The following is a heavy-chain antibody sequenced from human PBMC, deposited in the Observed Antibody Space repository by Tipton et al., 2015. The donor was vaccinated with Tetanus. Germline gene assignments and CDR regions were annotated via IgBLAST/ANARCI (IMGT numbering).Heavy chain of an antibody. CDR2: VAYDGNNK. D-gene: IGHD3-10*01. Sequence: SLRLSCATSGLSFGGYGLHWLRQAPGKGLEWVALVAYDGNNKYYADSVKGRFTISRDNSKDTLYLQMNSLRPEDTAVYYCARDGFYYGSGSYYRAFWGQGTLVTVSP. CDR3: ARDGFYYGSGSYYRAF. V-gene: IGHV3-30-3*01. J-gene: IGHJ4*02. CDR1: GLSFGGYG.